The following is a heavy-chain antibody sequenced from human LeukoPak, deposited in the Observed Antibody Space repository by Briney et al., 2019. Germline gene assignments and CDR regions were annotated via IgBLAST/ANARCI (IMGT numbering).Heavy chain of an antibody. V-gene: IGHV3-43*02. Sequence: GGSLILSCAASGFTFDDYAMHWVRQAPGKGLEWVSLISGDGGSTYYADSVKGRFTISRDNSKNSLYLQMNSLRTEDTALYYCAKDSVGSGWRYFDYWGQGTLVTVSS. CDR2: ISGDGGST. D-gene: IGHD6-19*01. CDR1: GFTFDDYA. CDR3: AKDSVGSGWRYFDY. J-gene: IGHJ4*02.